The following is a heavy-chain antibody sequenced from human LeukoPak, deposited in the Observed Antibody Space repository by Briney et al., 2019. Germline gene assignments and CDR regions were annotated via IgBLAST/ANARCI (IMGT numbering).Heavy chain of an antibody. CDR1: GYTFTGYY. V-gene: IGHV1-2*02. Sequence: ASVKVSCKASGYTFTGYYMHWVRQAPGQGLEWMGWMNPNSGGTNYAQKFQGRVTMTRDTSIGTAYMELSRLRSDDTAVYYCARDRSSSSKGVYYYYYMDVWGKGTTVTVSS. CDR3: ARDRSSSSKGVYYYYYMDV. D-gene: IGHD6-6*01. CDR2: MNPNSGGT. J-gene: IGHJ6*03.